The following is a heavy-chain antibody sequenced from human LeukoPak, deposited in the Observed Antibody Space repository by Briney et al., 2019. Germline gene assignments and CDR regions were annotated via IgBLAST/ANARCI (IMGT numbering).Heavy chain of an antibody. J-gene: IGHJ4*02. Sequence: VQCSSQASGTAFTSDGIRWAGLAAGQGIEWMGWISAYNGNTNYAQKLQGRVTMTTDTSTSTAYMELRSLRSEDTAVYYCARLVSGWYDWGQGTLVTVSS. CDR3: ARLVSGWYD. CDR1: GTAFTSDG. D-gene: IGHD6-19*01. V-gene: IGHV1-18*01. CDR2: ISAYNGNT.